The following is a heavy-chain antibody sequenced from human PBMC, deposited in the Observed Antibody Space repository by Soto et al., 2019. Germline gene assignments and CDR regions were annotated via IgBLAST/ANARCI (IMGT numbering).Heavy chain of an antibody. CDR1: GGTFSSHA. D-gene: IGHD3-16*01. CDR2: IVPLFGTA. V-gene: IGHV1-69*01. Sequence: QVQLVQSGAEVKKPGSSVKVSCKASGGTFSSHAISWGRQAPGQGLEWMGGIVPLFGTANYAQKFQGRVTITADQSTNTAYMELRSLTSEDTAVYYCARGDDFDYYYTMDVWGQGTTVTVSS. J-gene: IGHJ6*02. CDR3: ARGDDFDYYYTMDV.